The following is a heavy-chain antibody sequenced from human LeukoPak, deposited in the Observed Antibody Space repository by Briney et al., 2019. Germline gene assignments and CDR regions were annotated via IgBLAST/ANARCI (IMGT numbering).Heavy chain of an antibody. CDR3: AKDRSSSRYYYYGMDV. CDR2: ISYDGSNK. Sequence: GRSLRLSCAASGFTFSSYGMHWVRQAPGKGLEWVAVISYDGSNKYYADSVKGRFTISRDNSKNTLYLQTNSLRAEDTAVYYCAKDRSSSRYYYYGMDVWGQGTTVTVSS. D-gene: IGHD6-13*01. V-gene: IGHV3-30*18. J-gene: IGHJ6*02. CDR1: GFTFSSYG.